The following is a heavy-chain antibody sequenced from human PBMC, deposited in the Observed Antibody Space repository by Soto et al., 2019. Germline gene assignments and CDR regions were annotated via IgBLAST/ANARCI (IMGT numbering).Heavy chain of an antibody. J-gene: IGHJ4*02. Sequence: SETLSLTCSVSGGSMRNYYWNWIRQPPGRGLEWIGYVYHSGSTNYNPSLKSRVSMSVDVSRNHFSLTLHSVTTADTAVYFCTSSYSTSSSPDYWGQGTLVTVSS. CDR3: TSSYSTSSSPDY. V-gene: IGHV4-59*01. CDR1: GGSMRNYY. CDR2: VYHSGST. D-gene: IGHD6-6*01.